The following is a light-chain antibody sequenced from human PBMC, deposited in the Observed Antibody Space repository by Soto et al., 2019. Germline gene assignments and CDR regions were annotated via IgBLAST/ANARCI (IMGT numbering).Light chain of an antibody. CDR1: KSTSSN. CDR2: GAS. Sequence: EIVMTQSPATLSVSPGERATLSCRSTKSTSSNLAWYQQRPGQAPRLLIYGASTRATGIPARFSGSGSGTEFTLTISSRQSEDFAVYYCQQYNNWPPLTFGGGTKVEIK. J-gene: IGKJ4*01. V-gene: IGKV3-15*01. CDR3: QQYNNWPPLT.